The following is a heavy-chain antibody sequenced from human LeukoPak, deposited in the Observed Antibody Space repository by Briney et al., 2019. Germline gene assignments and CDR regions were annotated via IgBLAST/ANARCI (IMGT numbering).Heavy chain of an antibody. J-gene: IGHJ6*02. CDR1: GGTFSSYA. V-gene: IGHV1-69*05. CDR3: ARGLILEWLLLTYYYYGMDV. D-gene: IGHD3-3*01. Sequence: SVKVSCKASGGTFSSYAISWVRQAPGQGLEWMGGIIPIFGTANYAQKFQGRVTITRDTSASTAYMELSSLRSEDTAVYYCARGLILEWLLLTYYYYGMDVRGQGTTVTVSS. CDR2: IIPIFGTA.